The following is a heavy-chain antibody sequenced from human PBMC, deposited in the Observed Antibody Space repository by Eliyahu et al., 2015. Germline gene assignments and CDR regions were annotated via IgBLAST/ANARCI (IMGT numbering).Heavy chain of an antibody. D-gene: IGHD4-17*01. J-gene: IGHJ4*02. CDR1: GFSLSTSGMX. CDR2: IDWDDDK. Sequence: QVTLRESGPALVKPTQTLTLTCTFSGFSLSTSGMXVSWIRQPPGKALEWLARIDWDDDKHYSTSLKTRLTVSKDTSKNQVVLTMINMDPVDTATYYCARTRQDKRTYGDQNLAFDYWGQGTLVTVSS. V-gene: IGHV2-70*15. CDR3: ARTRQDKRTYGDQNLAFDY.